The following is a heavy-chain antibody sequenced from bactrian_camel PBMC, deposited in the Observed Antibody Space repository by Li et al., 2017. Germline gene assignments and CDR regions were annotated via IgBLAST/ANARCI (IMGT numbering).Heavy chain of an antibody. D-gene: IGHD3*01. V-gene: IGHV3S1*01. CDR1: GYTSSDNR. Sequence: HVQLVESGGGSVQAGGSLRVSCAASGYTSSDNRMGWFRQAPGKGLEWVSTTASDGTTYYTDSVKGRFTISRDNTKNTLYLQLNSLKTEDTAMYYCARPTHCYRGYGGGIYPPGSWGQGTQVTVS. J-gene: IGHJ6*01. CDR3: ARPTHCYRGYGGGIYPPGS. CDR2: TTASDGTT.